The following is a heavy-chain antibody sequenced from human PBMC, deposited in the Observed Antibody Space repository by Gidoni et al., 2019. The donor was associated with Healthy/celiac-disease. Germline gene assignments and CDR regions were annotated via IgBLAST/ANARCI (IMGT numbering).Heavy chain of an antibody. Sequence: VQLVESGGAVAMPGRSRRLPGPAPDSTFSSYGMHWVRQAPGKGLEWVAVIWYDATNKHYAGSVKGRFTISRDNSKNTLYLQMNSLRVEDMAVYYCARDRGQAVAFMDVWGQGTTVTISS. CDR2: IWYDATNK. CDR3: ARDRGQAVAFMDV. V-gene: IGHV3-33*01. J-gene: IGHJ6*02. CDR1: DSTFSSYG. D-gene: IGHD6-19*01.